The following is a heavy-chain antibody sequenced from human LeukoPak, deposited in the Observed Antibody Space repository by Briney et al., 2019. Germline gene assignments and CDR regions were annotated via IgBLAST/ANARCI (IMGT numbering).Heavy chain of an antibody. V-gene: IGHV4-39*07. J-gene: IGHJ5*02. CDR3: ARGRGPLLWFGELSYWFDP. CDR2: IYYSGST. Sequence: SETLSLTCTVSGGSISSSSYYWGWIRQPPGKGLEWIGSIYYSGSTYYNPSLKSRVTISVDTSKNQFSLKLSSVTAADTAVYYCARGRGPLLWFGELSYWFDPWGQGTLVTVSS. D-gene: IGHD3-10*01. CDR1: GGSISSSSYY.